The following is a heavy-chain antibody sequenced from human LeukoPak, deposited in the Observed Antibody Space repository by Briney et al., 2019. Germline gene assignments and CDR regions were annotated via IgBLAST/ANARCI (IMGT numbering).Heavy chain of an antibody. D-gene: IGHD3-3*01. CDR3: ARSGRPYYDFWSGYYGLDWFDP. CDR1: GYSFTTYW. J-gene: IGHJ5*02. CDR2: IYPGDSDT. V-gene: IGHV5-51*01. Sequence: GESLQISCKGSGYSFTTYWIGWVRQMPGKGLEWMGIIYPGDSDTRYSPSFQGQVTISADKSISTAYLQWSSLEASDTAMYYCARSGRPYYDFWSGYYGLDWFDPWGQGTLVTVSS.